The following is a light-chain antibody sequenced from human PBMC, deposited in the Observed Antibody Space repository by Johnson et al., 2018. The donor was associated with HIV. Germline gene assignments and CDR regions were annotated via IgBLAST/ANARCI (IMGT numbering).Light chain of an antibody. Sequence: QSVLTQPPSVSAAPGQKVTISCSGSSSNIGNNDVSWYQQLPGTAPKLLIYDNNKRPSGTPDRFSGSKSATSATLGLTGLQTGAEADYDCGTGDSSRMSGFFGTGTKVTVL. J-gene: IGLJ1*01. CDR3: GTGDSSRMSGF. CDR1: SSNIGNND. CDR2: DNN. V-gene: IGLV1-51*01.